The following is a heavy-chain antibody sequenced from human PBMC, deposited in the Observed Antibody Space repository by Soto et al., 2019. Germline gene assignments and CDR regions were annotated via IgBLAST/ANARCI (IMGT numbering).Heavy chain of an antibody. CDR3: VRTSLVVAAATREDY. V-gene: IGHV3-74*01. Sequence: EVQLVESGGGLVQPGESLRLSCAPSGFTFSSYWLHWVRQAPGKGLVWVSRFNRDGSSTNYPASVKGRFTISRDNAKNTLYLQMNSLRAEDTAVYYCVRTSLVVAAATREDYWGQGTLVTVSS. CDR1: GFTFSSYW. D-gene: IGHD2-15*01. CDR2: FNRDGSST. J-gene: IGHJ4*02.